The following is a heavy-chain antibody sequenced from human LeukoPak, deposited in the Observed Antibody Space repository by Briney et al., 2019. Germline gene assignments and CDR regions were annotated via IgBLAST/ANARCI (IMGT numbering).Heavy chain of an antibody. Sequence: GGSLRLSCAASGFTFSDYYMSWIRQAPGKGLEWVSYISSSGSTIYYADSVKGRFTISRDNAKNSLYLQMNSLRAEDTAVYYCASGADAFETSGDYFDYWGQGTLVTVSS. CDR1: GFTFSDYY. J-gene: IGHJ4*02. CDR3: ASGADAFETSGDYFDY. D-gene: IGHD7-27*01. V-gene: IGHV3-11*01. CDR2: ISSSGSTI.